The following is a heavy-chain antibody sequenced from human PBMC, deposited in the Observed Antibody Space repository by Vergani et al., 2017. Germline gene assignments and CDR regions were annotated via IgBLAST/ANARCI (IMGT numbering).Heavy chain of an antibody. V-gene: IGHV4-61*10. CDR2: IYYSGST. J-gene: IGHJ3*02. Sequence: QVQLQESGPGLVKPSETLSLTCTVSGGSVSSGSYYWSWIRQPAGKGLEWIGYIYYSGSTNYNPSLKSRVTVSVDKSKNQFSLKLSSVTAADTAVYYCASEYCSGGSCPTLGAFDIWGQGTMVTVSS. D-gene: IGHD2-15*01. CDR3: ASEYCSGGSCPTLGAFDI. CDR1: GGSVSSGSYY.